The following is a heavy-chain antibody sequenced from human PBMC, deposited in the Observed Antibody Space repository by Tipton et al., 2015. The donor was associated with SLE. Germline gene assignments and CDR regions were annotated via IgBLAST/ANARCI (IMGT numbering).Heavy chain of an antibody. V-gene: IGHV4-39*07. Sequence: TLSLTCTVSGGSVSSGSYYWSWIRQPPGKGLEWIGEINHSGSTNYNPSLKSRVTISVDTSKNQFSLKLSSVTAADTAVYYCARLRQWLGSDYWGQGTLVTVSS. J-gene: IGHJ4*02. CDR2: INHSGST. D-gene: IGHD3-22*01. CDR3: ARLRQWLGSDY. CDR1: GGSVSSGSYY.